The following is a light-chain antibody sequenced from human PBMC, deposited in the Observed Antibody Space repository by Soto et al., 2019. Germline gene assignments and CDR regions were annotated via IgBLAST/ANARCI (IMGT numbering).Light chain of an antibody. Sequence: EIVMTQSPATLSVSPGERATLSCRASQSVSSALAWYQQKPGQTPRLLIYGASTRATGIPARFSGSGSETEFTLTISSLQSEDFAVYYCQQYKKWPPLTFGGGTRVEIK. CDR2: GAS. CDR1: QSVSSA. CDR3: QQYKKWPPLT. J-gene: IGKJ4*01. V-gene: IGKV3-15*01.